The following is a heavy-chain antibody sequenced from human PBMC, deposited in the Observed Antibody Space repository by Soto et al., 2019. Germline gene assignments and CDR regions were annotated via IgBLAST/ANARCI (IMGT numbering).Heavy chain of an antibody. V-gene: IGHV4-59*04. CDR1: GGSISPYF. J-gene: IGHJ4*02. D-gene: IGHD4-17*01. Sequence: SETLSLTCTVSGGSISPYFWSWIRQPPGKGLEWIGYISYSGSTYYNPSLKSRVTISVDTSKNQFSLKLSSVTAADTAVYYCARQTVGPYGDPIDYWGQGTLVTVSS. CDR2: ISYSGST. CDR3: ARQTVGPYGDPIDY.